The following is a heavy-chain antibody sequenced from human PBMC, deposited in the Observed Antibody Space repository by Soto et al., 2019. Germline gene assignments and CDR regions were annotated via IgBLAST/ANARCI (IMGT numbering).Heavy chain of an antibody. V-gene: IGHV3-30-3*01. CDR1: GFTFSSYA. D-gene: IGHD4-4*01. J-gene: IGHJ2*01. CDR3: ARPLWRDDYNWGYFDL. Sequence: QVQLVESGGGVVQPGRSLRLSWAASGFTFSSYAMHWVRQAPGKGLDWVAVISYDGSNKYYADSVKGRFTISRDNSKNTLNLQMNSLRAEDTAVYYCARPLWRDDYNWGYFDLWGRGTLVTVSS. CDR2: ISYDGSNK.